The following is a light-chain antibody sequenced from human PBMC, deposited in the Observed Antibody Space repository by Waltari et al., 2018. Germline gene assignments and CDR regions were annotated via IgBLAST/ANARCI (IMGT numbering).Light chain of an antibody. CDR1: QSVGGSY. CDR2: DAS. V-gene: IGKV3-20*01. CDR3: LQYGRSPKT. J-gene: IGKJ1*01. Sequence: EIVLTQSPGTLSLSPGERATLSCRASQSVGGSYLAWYQQKPGEAPRLLIYDASSPATGIPVRFSGSGSGTDFTLTISRLEPEDFAVYYCLQYGRSPKTFGQGTKEEIK.